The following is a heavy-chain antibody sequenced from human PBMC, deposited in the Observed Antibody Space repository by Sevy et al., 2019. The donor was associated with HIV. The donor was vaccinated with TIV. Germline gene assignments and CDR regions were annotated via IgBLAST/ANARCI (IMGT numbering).Heavy chain of an antibody. CDR1: GYTFTGYY. J-gene: IGHJ4*02. V-gene: IGHV1-2*02. CDR3: VRDDRDGYFEY. Sequence: ASVKVSCKASGYTFTGYYMHWVRQAPGQGLQWMGWINPDSGGPNYAPKFQGRVTLTRDTSISTGYMELSRLKSDDTAVYYCVRDDRDGYFEYWGQGTLVTVSS. CDR2: INPDSGGP.